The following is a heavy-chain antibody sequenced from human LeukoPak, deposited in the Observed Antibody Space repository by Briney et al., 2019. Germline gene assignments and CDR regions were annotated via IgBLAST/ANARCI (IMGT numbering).Heavy chain of an antibody. V-gene: IGHV4-39*07. D-gene: IGHD4-17*01. Sequence: SETLSLTCTVSGGSISSSSYYWGCLRQPPGEGLEWIGSVFYSGSTYYNPSLKSRVTISVDTSKNQFSLKLSSVTAADTAVYYCARSSSGVYGDLFQHWGQGTLVTVSS. CDR3: ARSSSGVYGDLFQH. J-gene: IGHJ1*01. CDR1: GGSISSSSYY. CDR2: VFYSGST.